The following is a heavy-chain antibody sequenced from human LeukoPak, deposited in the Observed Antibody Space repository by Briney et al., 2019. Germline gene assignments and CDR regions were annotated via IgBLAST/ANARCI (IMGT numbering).Heavy chain of an antibody. CDR3: ARDSSTMIVGANAFDI. Sequence: MPSETLSLTCTVSGGSISSYYWSWIRQPPGKGLEWIGYIYYSGSTNYNPSLKSRVTISVDTSKNQFSLKLSSVTAADTAVYYCARDSSTMIVGANAFDIWGQGTMVTVSS. J-gene: IGHJ3*02. CDR2: IYYSGST. D-gene: IGHD3-22*01. V-gene: IGHV4-59*12. CDR1: GGSISSYY.